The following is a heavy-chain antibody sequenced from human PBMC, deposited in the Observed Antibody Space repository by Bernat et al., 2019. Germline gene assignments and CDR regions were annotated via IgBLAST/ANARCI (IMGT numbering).Heavy chain of an antibody. Sequence: QVQLVESGGGVVQPGRSLRLSCAASGFTFSSYGMHWVRQAPGKGLEWVAVIWYDGSNGYYPDSLRGRFTISRDNSKNTVYLQMNSLRVEDTAMYYCARDDYYDISGYRRVELRYFDLWGRGTLVTVSS. CDR2: IWYDGSNG. J-gene: IGHJ2*01. CDR3: ARDDYYDISGYRRVELRYFDL. CDR1: GFTFSSYG. V-gene: IGHV3-30*19. D-gene: IGHD3-22*01.